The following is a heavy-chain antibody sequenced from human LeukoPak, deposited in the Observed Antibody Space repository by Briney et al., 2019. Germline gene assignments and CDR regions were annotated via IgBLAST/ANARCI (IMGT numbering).Heavy chain of an antibody. D-gene: IGHD2/OR15-2a*01. V-gene: IGHV3-7*01. J-gene: IGHJ6*03. CDR2: IKQDGSEK. Sequence: PGGSLRLSCAASGFTFSSYWMSWVRQAPGKGLEWVANIKQDGSEKYYVDSVKGRFTISRDNAKNSLYLQMNSLRAEDTAVYYCARAAGDTLDYYMDVWGKGTTVTVSS. CDR1: GFTFSSYW. CDR3: ARAAGDTLDYYMDV.